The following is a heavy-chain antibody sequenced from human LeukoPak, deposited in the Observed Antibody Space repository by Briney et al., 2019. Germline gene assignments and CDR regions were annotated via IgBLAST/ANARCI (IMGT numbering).Heavy chain of an antibody. CDR3: AKSGTAMVTGEDY. D-gene: IGHD5-18*01. CDR1: GGSFSGYY. J-gene: IGHJ4*02. Sequence: SETLSLTCAVYGGSFSGYYWSWIRQPPGKGLEWIGEINHSGSTNYNPSLKSRVTISVDTSKNQFSLKLSSVTAADTAVYYCAKSGTAMVTGEDYWGQGTLVTVSS. V-gene: IGHV4-34*01. CDR2: INHSGST.